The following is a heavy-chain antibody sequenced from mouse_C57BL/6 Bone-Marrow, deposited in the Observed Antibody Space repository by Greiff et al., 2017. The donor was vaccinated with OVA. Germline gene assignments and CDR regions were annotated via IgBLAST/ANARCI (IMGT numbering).Heavy chain of an antibody. Sequence: DVKLVESGGGLVKPGGSLKLSCAASGFTFSSYAMSWVRQTPEKRLEWVATISDGGSYTYYPDNVKGRFTISRDNAKNNLYLQMSHLKSEDTAMYYCARALYYYGSSNFDVWGTGTTVTVSS. J-gene: IGHJ1*03. D-gene: IGHD1-1*01. V-gene: IGHV5-4*03. CDR3: ARALYYYGSSNFDV. CDR2: ISDGGSYT. CDR1: GFTFSSYA.